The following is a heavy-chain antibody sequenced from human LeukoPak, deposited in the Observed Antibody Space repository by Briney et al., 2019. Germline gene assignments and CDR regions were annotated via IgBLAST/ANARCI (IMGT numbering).Heavy chain of an antibody. CDR1: GGSISSYY. CDR2: IYYSGST. CDR3: ARGYYDSSGYFRTHFDY. Sequence: PSETLSLTCTVSGGSISSYYWSWIRQPPGKGLEWIGYIYYSGSTNYNPSLKSRVTISVDTSKNQFSLRLSSVTAADTAVYYCARGYYDSSGYFRTHFDYWGQGTLVTVSS. J-gene: IGHJ4*02. V-gene: IGHV4-59*12. D-gene: IGHD3-22*01.